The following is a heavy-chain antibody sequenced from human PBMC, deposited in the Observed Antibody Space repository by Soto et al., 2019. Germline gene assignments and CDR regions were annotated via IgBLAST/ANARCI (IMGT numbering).Heavy chain of an antibody. V-gene: IGHV3-48*03. CDR1: GFTFSSYE. J-gene: IGHJ6*02. CDR2: ISSSGSTI. CDR3: ARDRRFLEWLSGGGMDV. Sequence: EVQLVESGGGLVQPGGSLRLSCAASGFTFSSYEMNWVRQAPGKGLEWVSYISSSGSTIYYADSVKGRFTISRDNAKNSLYRQMNSLRAEDTAVYYCARDRRFLEWLSGGGMDVWGQGTTVTVSS. D-gene: IGHD3-3*01.